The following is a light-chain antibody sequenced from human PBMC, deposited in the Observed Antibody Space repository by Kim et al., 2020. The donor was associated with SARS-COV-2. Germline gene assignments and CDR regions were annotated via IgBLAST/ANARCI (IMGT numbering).Light chain of an antibody. Sequence: SPGQTASITCSGDKLGDKYACWYQQKPGQSPELAIYQDSKRPSGIPERFSGSSSGNTASLTITGNQAGNEADYYCNSRDSNDNVVFGGGTQLTVL. CDR3: NSRDSNDNVV. CDR2: QDS. CDR1: KLGDKY. J-gene: IGLJ2*01. V-gene: IGLV3-1*01.